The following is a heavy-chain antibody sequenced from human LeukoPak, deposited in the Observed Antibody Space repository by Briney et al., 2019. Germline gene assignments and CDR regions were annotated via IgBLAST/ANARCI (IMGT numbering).Heavy chain of an antibody. J-gene: IGHJ1*01. CDR3: AREGFVVAAAGHVGYFQH. CDR2: IWYDGSDK. CDR1: GFTFRNYN. D-gene: IGHD6-13*01. Sequence: GGSLRLSCAASGFTFRNYNMNWVRQAPGKGLEWVAVIWYDGSDKYYADSVKGRFTISRDNSKNTLYLQMNSLRAEDTAVYYCAREGFVVAAAGHVGYFQHWGQGTLVTVSS. V-gene: IGHV3-33*08.